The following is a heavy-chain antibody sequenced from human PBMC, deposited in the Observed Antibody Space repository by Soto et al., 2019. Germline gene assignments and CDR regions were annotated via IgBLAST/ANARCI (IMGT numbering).Heavy chain of an antibody. CDR2: ISSSSIYI. J-gene: IGHJ6*02. D-gene: IGHD3-3*01. CDR1: GFTFSNYT. V-gene: IGHV3-21*01. Sequence: EVQLVESGGGLVKPGGSLRVSCAASGFTFSNYTMNWVRQAPGKGLEWVSAISSSSIYIYYADSVKGRFTISRDNARQSLYLQLNSPGAEDTAVYYCARANYDFWSGYSNYYGMDVWGQGTTVTVSS. CDR3: ARANYDFWSGYSNYYGMDV.